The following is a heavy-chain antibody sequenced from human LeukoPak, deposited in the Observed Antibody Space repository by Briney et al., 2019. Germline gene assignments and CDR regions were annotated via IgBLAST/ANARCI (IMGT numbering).Heavy chain of an antibody. D-gene: IGHD4-11*01. J-gene: IGHJ4*02. CDR3: ARDRESESDSEGDY. CDR2: IKQGGSEI. Sequence: GGSLRLSCSASGFTFSRFWMSWVRQAPGKGLEYVALIKQGGSEIYHMDSVKGRFTISRDDATNSPYLQMNSLRVEDTALYYCARDRESESDSEGDYWGQGTLVTVSS. V-gene: IGHV3-7*01. CDR1: GFTFSRFW.